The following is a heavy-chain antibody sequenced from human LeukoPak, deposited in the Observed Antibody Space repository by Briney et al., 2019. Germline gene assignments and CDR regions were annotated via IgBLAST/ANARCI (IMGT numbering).Heavy chain of an antibody. J-gene: IGHJ4*02. D-gene: IGHD5-18*01. V-gene: IGHV3-30-3*01. CDR1: GFTFSSYA. CDR3: ARGLNSYRTDYFDY. Sequence: GRSLRLSCAASGFTFSSYAMHWVRQAPGKGLEWVAVISYDGSNKYYADSVKGRFTISRDNSKNTLYLQMNSLRAEDTAVYYCARGLNSYRTDYFDYWGQGTLVTVSS. CDR2: ISYDGSNK.